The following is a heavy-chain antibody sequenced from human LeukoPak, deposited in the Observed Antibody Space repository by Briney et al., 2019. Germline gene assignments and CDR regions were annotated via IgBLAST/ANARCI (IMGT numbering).Heavy chain of an antibody. Sequence: ASVKVSCKASGYTFTSYYMHWVRQAPGRGLEWMGIINPSGGSTSYAQKFQGRVTMTRDTSTSTVYMELSSLRSEDTAVYYCARYEGAYYFDYWGQGTLVTVSS. J-gene: IGHJ4*02. CDR3: ARYEGAYYFDY. V-gene: IGHV1-46*01. CDR1: GYTFTSYY. D-gene: IGHD2-8*01. CDR2: INPSGGST.